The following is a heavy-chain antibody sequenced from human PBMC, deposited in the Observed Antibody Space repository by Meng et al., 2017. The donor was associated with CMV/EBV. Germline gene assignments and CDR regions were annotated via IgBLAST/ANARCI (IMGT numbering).Heavy chain of an antibody. CDR2: INHSGST. D-gene: IGHD3-10*01. CDR1: GGSFSGYY. J-gene: IGHJ4*02. Sequence: GSLRLSCAVYGGSFSGYYWSWIRQPPGKGLEWIGEINHSGSTNYNPSLKSRVTILVDTSKNQFSLKLSSVTAADTAVYYCARVMGHYYGSGSYPDWGQGTLVTVSS. V-gene: IGHV4-34*01. CDR3: ARVMGHYYGSGSYPD.